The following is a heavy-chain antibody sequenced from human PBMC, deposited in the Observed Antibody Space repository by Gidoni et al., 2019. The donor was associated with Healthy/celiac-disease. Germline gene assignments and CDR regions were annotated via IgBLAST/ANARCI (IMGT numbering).Heavy chain of an antibody. CDR3: ARDEIVVVVAATPAHDY. CDR1: GFTFSRYW. Sequence: EVQLVESGGGFVQPGGSLRLSCAYSGFTFSRYWMSWVRQAPGKGLGWVANIKQDGSEKYYVDSVKGRFTISRDNAKNSLYLQMNSLRAEDTAVYYCARDEIVVVVAATPAHDYWGQGTLVTVSS. D-gene: IGHD2-15*01. CDR2: IKQDGSEK. J-gene: IGHJ4*02. V-gene: IGHV3-7*01.